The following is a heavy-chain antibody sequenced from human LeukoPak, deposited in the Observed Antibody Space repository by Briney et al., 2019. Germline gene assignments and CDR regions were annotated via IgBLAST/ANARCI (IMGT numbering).Heavy chain of an antibody. V-gene: IGHV3-48*03. Sequence: GGSLRLSCAASGFTFSNYDMNWVRQAPGKGLEWVSFVSRSGSAIYYADSVKGRFTISRNNAKNSLCLQMNSLRAEETAVYYCAREGYRSGWAYFDNWGQGTLATVSS. CDR1: GFTFSNYD. CDR2: VSRSGSAI. D-gene: IGHD6-19*01. CDR3: AREGYRSGWAYFDN. J-gene: IGHJ4*02.